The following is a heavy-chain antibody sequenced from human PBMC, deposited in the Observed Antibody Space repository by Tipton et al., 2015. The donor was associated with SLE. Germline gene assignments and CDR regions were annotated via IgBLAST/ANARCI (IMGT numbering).Heavy chain of an antibody. CDR1: GFTFSSYG. V-gene: IGHV3-30*02. CDR3: AKDGVGATTAYFDY. J-gene: IGHJ4*02. CDR2: IRYDGSNK. D-gene: IGHD1-26*01. Sequence: QLVQSGGGVVQPGGSLRLSCAASGFTFSSYGMHWVRQAPGKGLEWVAFIRYDGSNKYYADSVKGRFTISRDNSKNTLYLQMNSLRAEDTAVYYCAKDGVGATTAYFDYWGQGTLVTVSS.